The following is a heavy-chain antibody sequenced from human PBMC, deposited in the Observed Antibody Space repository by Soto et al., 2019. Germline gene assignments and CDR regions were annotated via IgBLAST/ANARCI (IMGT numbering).Heavy chain of an antibody. Sequence: GGSLRLSCAASGFTFSNYAIHWVRQAPGKGLEWVAVIASDGKDKRYADSVKGRFTISRDNSKNTVYLQMNSLRGEDTAVYYSAKDGATAAADYFFDYWGQGSLVTVSS. CDR3: AKDGATAAADYFFDY. D-gene: IGHD6-13*01. J-gene: IGHJ4*02. CDR1: GFTFSNYA. CDR2: IASDGKDK. V-gene: IGHV3-30*18.